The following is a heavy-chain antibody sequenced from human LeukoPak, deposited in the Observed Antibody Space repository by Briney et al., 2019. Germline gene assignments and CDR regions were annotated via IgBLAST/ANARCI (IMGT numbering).Heavy chain of an antibody. D-gene: IGHD3-22*01. CDR2: IYYSGST. CDR1: GGSISSYH. CDR3: ARARNYYDSSDYYYEGDAFDI. V-gene: IGHV4-59*01. J-gene: IGHJ3*02. Sequence: PSETLSLTCTVSGGSISSYHWSWIRQPPGKGLECIGYIYYSGSTHYDPSLKSRVTISVDTSKNQFSLKLSSVTAADTAVYFCARARNYYDSSDYYYEGDAFDIWGQGTMVTVSS.